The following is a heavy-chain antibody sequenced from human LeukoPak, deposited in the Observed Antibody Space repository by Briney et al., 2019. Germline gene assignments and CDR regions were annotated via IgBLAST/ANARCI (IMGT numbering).Heavy chain of an antibody. CDR3: AKRPLNYDILTGYYPFDY. CDR2: ISGSGGST. Sequence: GGSLRLSCAASEFTFSSYAMSWVRQAPGKGLEWVSVISGSGGSTYYADSVKGRFTISRDNSKNTLYLQMNSLRAEDTAVYYCAKRPLNYDILTGYYPFDYWGQGTLVTVSS. D-gene: IGHD3-9*01. CDR1: EFTFSSYA. V-gene: IGHV3-23*01. J-gene: IGHJ4*02.